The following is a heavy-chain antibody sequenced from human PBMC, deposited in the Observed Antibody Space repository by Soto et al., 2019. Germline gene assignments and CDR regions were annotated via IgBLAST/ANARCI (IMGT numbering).Heavy chain of an antibody. Sequence: GGSLRLSCAASGFTFSSYGMHWVRQAPGKGLEWVAVIWYDGSNKYYADSVKGRFTISRDNSKNTLYLQMNSLRAEDTAVYYCAREYCSGGSCYSGGFDYWGQGTLVTVSS. V-gene: IGHV3-33*01. CDR3: AREYCSGGSCYSGGFDY. CDR2: IWYDGSNK. CDR1: GFTFSSYG. D-gene: IGHD2-15*01. J-gene: IGHJ4*02.